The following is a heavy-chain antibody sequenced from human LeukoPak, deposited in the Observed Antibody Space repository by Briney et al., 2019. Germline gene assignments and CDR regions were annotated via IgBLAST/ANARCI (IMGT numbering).Heavy chain of an antibody. V-gene: IGHV4-39*07. CDR2: IYYSGST. J-gene: IGHJ5*02. CDR1: GGSISSSSYY. Sequence: SETLSLTCTVSGGSISSSSYYWGWIRQPPGKGLEWIGSIYYSGSTDYNPSLKSRVTISVDTSKNQFSLKLSSVTAADTAVYYCARETPDIVVVVAATTVHNWFDPWGQGTLVTVSS. D-gene: IGHD2-15*01. CDR3: ARETPDIVVVVAATTVHNWFDP.